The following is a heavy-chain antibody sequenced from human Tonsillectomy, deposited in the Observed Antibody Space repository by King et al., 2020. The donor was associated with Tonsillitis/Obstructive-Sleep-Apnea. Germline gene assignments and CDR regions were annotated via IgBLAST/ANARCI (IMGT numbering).Heavy chain of an antibody. CDR3: ARGYSSSWYEGFYYFDY. Sequence: QLVQSGGGLVKPGGSLRLSCAASGFTFSSYSMSWVRQAPGKGLEWVSTINTMSYIYYADSVKGRLTISRDNAKNSLYLQMNSLKASDTAMYYCARGYSSSWYEGFYYFDYWGQGTLVTVSS. CDR1: GFTFSSYS. J-gene: IGHJ4*02. D-gene: IGHD6-13*01. CDR2: INTMSYI. V-gene: IGHV3-21*04.